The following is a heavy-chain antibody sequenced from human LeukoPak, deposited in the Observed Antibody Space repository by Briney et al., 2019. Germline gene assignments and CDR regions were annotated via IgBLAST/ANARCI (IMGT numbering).Heavy chain of an antibody. CDR2: ISSSSSYI. V-gene: IGHV3-21*01. D-gene: IGHD6-19*01. CDR1: GLTVSSNY. Sequence: PGGSLRLSCAASGLTVSSNYMNWVRQAPGKGLEWVSSISSSSSYIYYADSVKGRFTISRDNAKNSLYLQMNSLRAEDTAVYYCARDYSSGWHGLDYWGQGTLVTVSS. CDR3: ARDYSSGWHGLDY. J-gene: IGHJ4*02.